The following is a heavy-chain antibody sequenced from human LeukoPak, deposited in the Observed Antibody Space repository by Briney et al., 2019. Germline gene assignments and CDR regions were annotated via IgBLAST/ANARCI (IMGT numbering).Heavy chain of an antibody. CDR2: IYYSGST. CDR3: ARAWRWSYFDY. J-gene: IGHJ4*02. D-gene: IGHD3-3*01. Sequence: SPETLSLTCTVSGGSISSYYWSWIRQPPGKGLEWIGYIYYSGSTNYNPSLKSRVTISVDTSKNQFSLKLSSVTAADTAVYYCARAWRWSYFDYWGQGTLVTVSS. V-gene: IGHV4-59*01. CDR1: GGSISSYY.